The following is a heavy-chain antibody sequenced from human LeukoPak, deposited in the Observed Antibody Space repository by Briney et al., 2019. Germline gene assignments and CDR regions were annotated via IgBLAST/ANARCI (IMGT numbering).Heavy chain of an antibody. CDR2: IIPIFGTA. CDR1: GGTFSSYA. D-gene: IGHD5-24*01. V-gene: IGHV1-69*13. CDR3: ARVIKAPGKGPNFDY. J-gene: IGHJ4*02. Sequence: ASVKVSCKASGGTFSSYAISWVRQAPGQGLEWMGGIIPIFGTANYAQKFQGRVTITADESTSTAYMELSSLRSEDTAVYYCARVIKAPGKGPNFDYWGQGTLVIVSS.